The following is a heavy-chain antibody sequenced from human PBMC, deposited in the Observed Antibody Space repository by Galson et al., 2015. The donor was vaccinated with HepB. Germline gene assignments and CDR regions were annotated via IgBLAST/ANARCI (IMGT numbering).Heavy chain of an antibody. Sequence: SVKVSCKASGYTFTSYAMHWVRQAPGQRLEWMGWINAGNGNTKYSQKFQGRVTITRDTSASTAYMELSSLRSEDTAVYYCARDQVGCSSTSCYRPIYGMDVWGQGTTVTVSS. CDR1: GYTFTSYA. CDR3: ARDQVGCSSTSCYRPIYGMDV. D-gene: IGHD2-2*02. CDR2: INAGNGNT. V-gene: IGHV1-3*01. J-gene: IGHJ6*02.